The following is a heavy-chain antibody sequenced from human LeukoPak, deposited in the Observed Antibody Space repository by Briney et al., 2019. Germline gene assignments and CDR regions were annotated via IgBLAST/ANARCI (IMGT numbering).Heavy chain of an antibody. CDR2: ISGSGGST. Sequence: GGSLRLSCAASGFTFSSYAMSWVRQAPGKGLEWVSAISGSGGSTYYADSVKGRFTISRDNSKNTLYPQMNSLRAEDTAVYYCAKDLDMEYSSGWYGFDYWGQGTLVTVSS. J-gene: IGHJ4*02. CDR3: AKDLDMEYSSGWYGFDY. CDR1: GFTFSSYA. V-gene: IGHV3-23*01. D-gene: IGHD6-19*01.